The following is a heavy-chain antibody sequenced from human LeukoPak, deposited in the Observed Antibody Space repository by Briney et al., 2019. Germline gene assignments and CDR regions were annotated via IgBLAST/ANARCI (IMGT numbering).Heavy chain of an antibody. D-gene: IGHD6-13*01. CDR2: ISMTGGST. J-gene: IGHJ2*01. V-gene: IGHV3-23*01. CDR1: GFIFSNYA. Sequence: GGSLRLSCAASGFIFSNYAMTWVRQAPGKGLEWVSSISMTGGSTYYADSVKGRFTISRDNSKNTLLLQMKDLRAEDTAVYYCARDLEIVAAGWYFDLWGRGTLVIASS. CDR3: ARDLEIVAAGWYFDL.